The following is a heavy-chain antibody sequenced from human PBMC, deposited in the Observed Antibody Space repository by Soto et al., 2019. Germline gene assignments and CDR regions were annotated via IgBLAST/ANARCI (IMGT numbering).Heavy chain of an antibody. D-gene: IGHD6-13*01. Sequence: SETLSLTCTVSGGSISSNYWTWIRQPPGKGLEWIGYVYNSGSTNHNPSLKSRVTISEDTSKSQFSLKVNSMTAADTAVYYCARYRREAVAGYTLDNWGQGILVTVSS. J-gene: IGHJ4*02. CDR1: GGSISSNY. CDR3: ARYRREAVAGYTLDN. V-gene: IGHV4-59*01. CDR2: VYNSGST.